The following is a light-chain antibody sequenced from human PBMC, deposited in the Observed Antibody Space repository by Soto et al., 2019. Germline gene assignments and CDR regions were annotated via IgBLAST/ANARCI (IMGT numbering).Light chain of an antibody. J-gene: IGLJ2*01. V-gene: IGLV1-40*01. Sequence: QSVLTQPPSVSGPPGQRVTISCTGTRYDIGAGYDVHWYQQLPGTAPKLLIYANNNRPSGVPDRFSGSKSGTSASLAITGLQAEDEADYYCQSYDSSLSVVLFGGGTKVTVL. CDR1: RYDIGAGYD. CDR3: QSYDSSLSVVL. CDR2: ANN.